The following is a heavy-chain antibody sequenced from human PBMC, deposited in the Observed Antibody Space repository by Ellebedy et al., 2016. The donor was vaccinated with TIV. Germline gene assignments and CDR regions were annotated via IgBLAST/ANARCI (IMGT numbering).Heavy chain of an antibody. Sequence: GGSLRLXXAASGFSFSTHSMTWVRQAPGKGLEWVSYIGSSISTIYYADSVKGRFTISRDNAKNSLYLQMNSLRAEDTAVYYCARRYMDVWGRGTTVTVSS. J-gene: IGHJ6*03. CDR3: ARRYMDV. V-gene: IGHV3-48*01. CDR2: IGSSISTI. CDR1: GFSFSTHS.